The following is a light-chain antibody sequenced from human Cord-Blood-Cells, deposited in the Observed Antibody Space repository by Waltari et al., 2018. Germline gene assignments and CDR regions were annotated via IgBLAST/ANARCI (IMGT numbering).Light chain of an antibody. J-gene: IGKJ4*01. CDR3: QQYYSTPLT. Sequence: DIVMTQSPDYLAVSLGERATIHCKLSQCVLYSSNNKNYLAWYQQKPGQTPKLLIYWASTRESGVPDRFRGSGSGTDFTLTISSLQAEYVAVYYCQQYYSTPLTFGGGTKVEIK. CDR1: QCVLYSSNNKNY. CDR2: WAS. V-gene: IGKV4-1*01.